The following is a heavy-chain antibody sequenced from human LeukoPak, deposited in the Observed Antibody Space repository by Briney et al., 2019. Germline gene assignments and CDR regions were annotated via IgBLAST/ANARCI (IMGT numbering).Heavy chain of an antibody. CDR2: IGASGKYI. D-gene: IGHD2-15*01. J-gene: IGHJ4*02. Sequence: KPGGSLRLSCAASGFTFSSYAMTWVRQAPGQGLEWVSYIGASGKYIHHADSVKGRFSISRDNAKNTVFLQMNSLTVADTAVYYCARIRDSRVPFDHWGQGTLVAVAS. CDR3: ARIRDSRVPFDH. CDR1: GFTFSSYA. V-gene: IGHV3-21*05.